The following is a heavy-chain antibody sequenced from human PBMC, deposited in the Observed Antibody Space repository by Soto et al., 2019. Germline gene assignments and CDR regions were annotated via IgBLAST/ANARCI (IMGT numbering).Heavy chain of an antibody. Sequence: GASVKVSCKASGYTFTSYDINWVRQATGQGLEWMGWMNPNSGNTGYAQKFQGRVTMTRNTSISTAYMELSSLRSEDTAVYYCARALLDSSSWYTFYYYMDVWGKGTTVTVSS. V-gene: IGHV1-8*01. CDR3: ARALLDSSSWYTFYYYMDV. CDR1: GYTFTSYD. J-gene: IGHJ6*03. D-gene: IGHD6-13*01. CDR2: MNPNSGNT.